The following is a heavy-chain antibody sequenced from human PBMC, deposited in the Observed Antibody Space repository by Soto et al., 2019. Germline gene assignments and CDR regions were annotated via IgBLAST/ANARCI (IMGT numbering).Heavy chain of an antibody. D-gene: IGHD3-16*01. CDR1: GYTFNFYG. CDR3: ARIGVSSGHESPDFDS. J-gene: IGHJ4*02. V-gene: IGHV1-18*01. CDR2: ISGFNGNT. Sequence: ASVKVSCKASGYTFNFYGITWVRQAPGQGLEWMGWISGFNGNTNYAADLQGRVTMATDTSTSTAYMELRGLRSDDTAVYYCARIGVSSGHESPDFDSWGQGTLVTISS.